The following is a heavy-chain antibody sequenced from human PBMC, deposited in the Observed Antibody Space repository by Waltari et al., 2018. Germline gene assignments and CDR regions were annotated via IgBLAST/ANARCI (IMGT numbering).Heavy chain of an antibody. CDR2: ISRSESWT. CDR1: GESSITKS. J-gene: IGHJ3*02. D-gene: IGHD2-21*02. Sequence: QVRLQQWGAGRLRPSETLSLTCAVFGESSITKSRTWVRQPPGKGLEWIGEISRSESWTNYSPTFQGHVTFSVDKSINTAYLHWGSLKASDTAMYYCARQSSVLTRAFDIWGQGTMVTVSS. CDR3: ARQSSVLTRAFDI. V-gene: IGHV4-34*02.